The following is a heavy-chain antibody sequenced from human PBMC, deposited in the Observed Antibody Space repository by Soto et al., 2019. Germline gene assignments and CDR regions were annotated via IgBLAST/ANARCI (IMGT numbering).Heavy chain of an antibody. D-gene: IGHD2-15*01. Sequence: EVQLVQSGAEVKKPGESLKISCKGSGYSFTSYWIGWVRQMPGKGLGWMGIIYPGDSDTRYSPSFQGQVTISADKSISTAYLQWSSLKASDTAMYYCARHAYRYCSGGSCYAMDLGAFDIWGQGTMVTVSS. CDR3: ARHAYRYCSGGSCYAMDLGAFDI. V-gene: IGHV5-51*01. CDR2: IYPGDSDT. CDR1: GYSFTSYW. J-gene: IGHJ3*02.